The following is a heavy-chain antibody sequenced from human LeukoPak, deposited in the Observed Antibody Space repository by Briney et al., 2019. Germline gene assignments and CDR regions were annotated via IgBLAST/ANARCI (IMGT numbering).Heavy chain of an antibody. CDR3: ARGYNHGWWFDP. V-gene: IGHV1-69*04. J-gene: IGHJ5*02. Sequence: SVKVSCKASGGTSSSYAISWVRQAPGQGLEWMGRIIPILGIANYAQKFQGRVTITADKSTSTAYMELSSLRSEDTAVYYCARGYNHGWWFDPWGQGTLVTVSS. CDR2: IIPILGIA. CDR1: GGTSSSYA. D-gene: IGHD5-24*01.